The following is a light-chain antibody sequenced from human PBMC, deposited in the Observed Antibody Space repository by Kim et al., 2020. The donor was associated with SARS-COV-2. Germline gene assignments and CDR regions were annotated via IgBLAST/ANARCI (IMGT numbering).Light chain of an antibody. V-gene: IGLV3-19*01. Sequence: VALGQTVRITCQGDSLRSYYTTWYQQKPGQAPILVIYGKNNRPSGIPDRFSGSSSGNTASLTITGTQAGDEADYYCNSRDSNNNVLFGGGTQLTVL. J-gene: IGLJ2*01. CDR1: SLRSYY. CDR2: GKN. CDR3: NSRDSNNNVL.